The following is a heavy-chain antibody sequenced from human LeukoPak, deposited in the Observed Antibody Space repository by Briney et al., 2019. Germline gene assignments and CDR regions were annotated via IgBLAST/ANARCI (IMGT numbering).Heavy chain of an antibody. V-gene: IGHV4-39*01. CDR1: GFTFSDYY. J-gene: IGHJ4*02. CDR2: ISYRGNS. CDR3: ARRTTMVRGEYFDF. D-gene: IGHD3-10*01. Sequence: LRLSCAASGFTFSDYYMSWVRQPPGKGLEWIGSISYRGNSYYNASLKSRVNISVDTARNQFSLKLSSVTAADTAVYYCARRTTMVRGEYFDFWGQGTLVTVSS.